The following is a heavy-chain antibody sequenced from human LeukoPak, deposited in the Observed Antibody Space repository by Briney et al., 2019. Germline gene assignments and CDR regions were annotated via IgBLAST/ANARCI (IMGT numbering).Heavy chain of an antibody. V-gene: IGHV4-59*01. J-gene: IGHJ3*02. CDR2: IYYRGST. CDR3: ARVAGVVVVAATTAFDI. Sequence: SETLSLTCTVSGGSISSYYWSWIRQPPGKGLEWIGYIYYRGSTNYNPSLKSRVTISVDTSKNQFSLKLSSVTAADTAVYYCARVAGVVVVAATTAFDIWGQGTMVTVSS. D-gene: IGHD2-15*01. CDR1: GGSISSYY.